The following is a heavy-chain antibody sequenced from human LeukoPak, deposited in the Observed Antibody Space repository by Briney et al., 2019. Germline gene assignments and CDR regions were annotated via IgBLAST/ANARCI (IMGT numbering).Heavy chain of an antibody. CDR2: ISAYNGNT. Sequence: ASVKVSCKASGYTFTSYGISWVRQAPGQGLEWMGWISAYNGNTNYAQKLQGRVTMTTDTSTSTAYMELRSLRSDDTAVYYCARSTNPGYYYDSSGHDAFDIRGQGTMVTASS. V-gene: IGHV1-18*01. J-gene: IGHJ3*02. D-gene: IGHD3-22*01. CDR3: ARSTNPGYYYDSSGHDAFDI. CDR1: GYTFTSYG.